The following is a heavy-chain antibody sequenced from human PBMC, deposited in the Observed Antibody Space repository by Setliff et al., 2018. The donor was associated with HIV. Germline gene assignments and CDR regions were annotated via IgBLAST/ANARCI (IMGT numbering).Heavy chain of an antibody. D-gene: IGHD3-16*01. CDR1: GDSITSSTYY. J-gene: IGHJ4*02. V-gene: IGHV4-39*07. Sequence: PSETLSLTCSVSGDSITSSTYYWGWIRQPPGKGLEWIGSIYYDGRTFYKPSLKSRLTISVDTSKNQFSLRLNSVTAADTAVYFCARGGAVSADFDSWGQGTLVTVSS. CDR2: IYYDGRT. CDR3: ARGGAVSADFDS.